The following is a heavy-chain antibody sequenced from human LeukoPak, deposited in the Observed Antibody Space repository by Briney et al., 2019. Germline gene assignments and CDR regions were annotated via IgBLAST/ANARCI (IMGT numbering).Heavy chain of an antibody. CDR3: AGRNLGQYCSSTSCYAYYYYYGMDV. Sequence: GGSLRLSCAASGFTFSSYSMNWVRQAPGKGLEWVSYISSSSSTIYYADSVKGRFTISRDNDKNSLYLQMNSLRAEDTAVYYCAGRNLGQYCSSTSCYAYYYYYGMDVWGQGTTVTVSS. J-gene: IGHJ6*02. D-gene: IGHD2-2*01. CDR1: GFTFSSYS. V-gene: IGHV3-48*01. CDR2: ISSSSSTI.